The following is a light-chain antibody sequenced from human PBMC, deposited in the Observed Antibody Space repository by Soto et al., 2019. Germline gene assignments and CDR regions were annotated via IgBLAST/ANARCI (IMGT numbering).Light chain of an antibody. CDR3: KYRSNWLS. Sequence: EIVFAQSPATLALSPGERATLSCRAIQSVTRYLASYQQKPGQAPRPLIYDASNRATGLPARFSGSGSGTDFTLTIGSLEAEDCAVYCCKYRSNWLSFGQGTRREI. V-gene: IGKV3-11*01. CDR1: QSVTRY. CDR2: DAS. J-gene: IGKJ5*01.